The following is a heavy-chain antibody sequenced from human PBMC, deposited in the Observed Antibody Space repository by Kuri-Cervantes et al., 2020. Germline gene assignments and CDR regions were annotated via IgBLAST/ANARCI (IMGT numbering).Heavy chain of an antibody. CDR2: ISSSSSYI. J-gene: IGHJ4*02. Sequence: GESLKISCAASGFTFSSYSMNWVRQAPGKGLEWVTSISSSSSYIYYADSVKGRFTISRDNSKNTLYLQMNSLRAEDTAVYYCARGHLSKKVLRYFDWLLSHYDYWGQGTLVTVSS. D-gene: IGHD3-9*01. V-gene: IGHV3-21*01. CDR3: ARGHLSKKVLRYFDWLLSHYDY. CDR1: GFTFSSYS.